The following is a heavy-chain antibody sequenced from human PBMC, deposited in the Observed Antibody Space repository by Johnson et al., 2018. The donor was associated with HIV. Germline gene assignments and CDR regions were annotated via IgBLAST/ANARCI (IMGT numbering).Heavy chain of an antibody. CDR1: GFTFSSYA. CDR2: ISYAGSNK. D-gene: IGHD6-6*01. CDR3: ARGGQLVAFDI. Sequence: QVQLVESGGGVVQPGRSLRLSCAASGFTFSSYAMHWVRQAPDQGLAWVAVISYAGSNKYYADSVKGRFTISRDNSKNTLYLQMNSLRAEDTAVYYCARGGQLVAFDIWGQGTMVTVSS. J-gene: IGHJ3*02. V-gene: IGHV3-30*04.